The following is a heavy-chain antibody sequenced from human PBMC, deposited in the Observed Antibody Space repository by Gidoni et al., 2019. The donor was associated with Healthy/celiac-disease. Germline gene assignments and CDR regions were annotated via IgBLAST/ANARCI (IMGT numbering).Heavy chain of an antibody. D-gene: IGHD3-10*01. CDR2: INSDGSST. Sequence: GKGLVWVSRINSDGSSTSYADSVKGRFTISRDNAKNTLYLQMNSLGAEDTAVYYCARGILHFDYWGQGTLVTVSS. J-gene: IGHJ4*02. CDR3: ARGILHFDY. V-gene: IGHV3-74*01.